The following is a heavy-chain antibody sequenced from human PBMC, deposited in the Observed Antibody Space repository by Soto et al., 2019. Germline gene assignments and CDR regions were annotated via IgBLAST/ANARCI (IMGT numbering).Heavy chain of an antibody. CDR3: AKARVRIVGANSFDY. Sequence: PWGSLRLSCVGSGFTFINYGIHFFRHPPFKGLEWVALISDDGDKRYYADSVRGRLIISRDNSKDTLYLQMNSLGPDDTAVYFCAKARVRIVGANSFDYWGQGTPVTVSS. CDR1: GFTFINYG. D-gene: IGHD1-26*01. V-gene: IGHV3-30*18. CDR2: ISDDGDKR. J-gene: IGHJ4*02.